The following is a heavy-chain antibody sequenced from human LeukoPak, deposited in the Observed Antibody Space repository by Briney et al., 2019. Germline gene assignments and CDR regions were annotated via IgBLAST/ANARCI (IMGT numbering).Heavy chain of an antibody. CDR3: AAYCSSTSCLDY. CDR2: ISGSGGST. CDR1: GFTFSSYA. Sequence: PGGSLRLSCAASGFTFSSYAMSWVRQAPGKGLEWVSAISGSGGSTYYADSVKGRFTISRDNSKNTLYLQMNSLRAEDTAVYYCAAYCSSTSCLDYWGQGTLVTVSS. J-gene: IGHJ4*02. V-gene: IGHV3-23*01. D-gene: IGHD2-2*01.